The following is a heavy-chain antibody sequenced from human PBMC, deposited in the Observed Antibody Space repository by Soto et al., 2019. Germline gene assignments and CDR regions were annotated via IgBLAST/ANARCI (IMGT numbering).Heavy chain of an antibody. CDR3: ARDGPLVTSSGWYSDY. Sequence: GXSLRLSCAASGFTFSSYAMHWVRQAPVNGLEWVAVISYDGSNKYYADSVEGRFTISRDNSKNTLYLQMNSLRAEDTAVYYCARDGPLVTSSGWYSDYWGQGTLVTVSS. CDR1: GFTFSSYA. D-gene: IGHD6-19*01. J-gene: IGHJ4*02. V-gene: IGHV3-30-3*01. CDR2: ISYDGSNK.